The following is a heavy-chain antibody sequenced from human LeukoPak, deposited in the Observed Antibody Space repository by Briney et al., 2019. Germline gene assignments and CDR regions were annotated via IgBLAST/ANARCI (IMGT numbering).Heavy chain of an antibody. Sequence: PSGTLSLTCTVSGGSISSSSYYWGWLRQPTGKGLEWIGSIYHSGNTYYNPSLKSRVTISVDTSGNQFYLKLNSVTAADTAVYYCARKWFGEELGWFDPWGQGTLVTVSS. J-gene: IGHJ5*02. D-gene: IGHD3-10*01. CDR2: IYHSGNT. V-gene: IGHV4-39*07. CDR3: ARKWFGEELGWFDP. CDR1: GGSISSSSYY.